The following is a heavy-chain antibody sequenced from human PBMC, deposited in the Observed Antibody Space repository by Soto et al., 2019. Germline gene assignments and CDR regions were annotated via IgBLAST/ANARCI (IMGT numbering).Heavy chain of an antibody. CDR2: INAGNGNT. V-gene: IGHV1-3*01. CDR1: GYTFTSYA. Sequence: ASVKVSCKASGYTFTSYAMHWVRQSPGQRLEWMGWINAGNGNTKYSQKFQGRVTITRDTSASTAYMELSSLRSEDTAVYYCARESGHCGSGSSFDYWGQGTLVTVSS. J-gene: IGHJ4*02. D-gene: IGHD3-10*01. CDR3: ARESGHCGSGSSFDY.